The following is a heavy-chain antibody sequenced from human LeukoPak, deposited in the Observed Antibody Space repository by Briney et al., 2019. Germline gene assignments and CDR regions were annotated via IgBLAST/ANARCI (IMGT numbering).Heavy chain of an antibody. CDR1: GFTFSDAW. CDR3: TTEDSSSS. V-gene: IGHV3-15*01. CDR2: IKSKTDGGTM. J-gene: IGHJ5*02. D-gene: IGHD2-2*01. Sequence: GGSLRLSCAASGFTFSDAWMTWVRQVSGKGLEWVGRIKSKTDGGTMDYGAPVKGRFTIPRDDSKNILYLQMNSLKIEDTAVYYCTTEDSSSSWGQGTLVTVSS.